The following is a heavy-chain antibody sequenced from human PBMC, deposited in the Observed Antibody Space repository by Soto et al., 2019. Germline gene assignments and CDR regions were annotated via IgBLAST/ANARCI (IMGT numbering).Heavy chain of an antibody. D-gene: IGHD3-22*01. J-gene: IGHJ4*02. CDR3: ARVDYYDTSGYYL. V-gene: IGHV3-53*01. CDR1: GFTVSSNY. CDR2: IYSGGRT. Sequence: EVQLVESGGGLIHPGGSLRLSCAASGFTVSSNYMSWVRQAPGKGLEWVSVIYSGGRTYYADSVKGRFIISRDNSKNTLYLQMNSQRAEDTAVYYCARVDYYDTSGYYLWGQGTLVTVSS.